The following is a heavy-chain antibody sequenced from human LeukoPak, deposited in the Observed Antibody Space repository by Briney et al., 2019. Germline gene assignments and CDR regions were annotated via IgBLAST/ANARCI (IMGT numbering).Heavy chain of an antibody. Sequence: GASEKVSCKASGYTFTSYGISWVRQAPGQGLEWMGWISAHNGNTKYAQKLQGRVTMTTDTSTTTAYMELRSLKSDDTAVYYCATEGYCSGGTCYHNWFDSWGQGTLVTVSS. V-gene: IGHV1-18*01. CDR1: GYTFTSYG. CDR3: ATEGYCSGGTCYHNWFDS. CDR2: ISAHNGNT. J-gene: IGHJ5*01. D-gene: IGHD2-15*01.